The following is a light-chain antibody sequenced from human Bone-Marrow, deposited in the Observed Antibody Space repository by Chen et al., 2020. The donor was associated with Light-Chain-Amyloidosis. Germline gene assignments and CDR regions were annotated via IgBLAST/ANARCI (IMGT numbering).Light chain of an antibody. J-gene: IGLJ3*02. CDR3: RVWERGSGRPV. CDR2: DDS. CDR1: DIETES. V-gene: IGLV3-21*02. Sequence: SYVLTQAPSVSVAPGQTARITCGGDDIETESVHWYQQKPGQAPVLVVKDDSDRPSGIPERLSGSDCGNTATRTIRRVEAGDEADYCGRVWERGSGRPVFGGVTKLTVL.